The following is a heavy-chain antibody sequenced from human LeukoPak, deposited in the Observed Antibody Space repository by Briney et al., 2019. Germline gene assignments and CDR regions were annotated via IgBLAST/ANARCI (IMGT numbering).Heavy chain of an antibody. J-gene: IGHJ6*03. V-gene: IGHV1-18*01. CDR2: ISPYNGNT. CDR1: GYTFTKYG. CDR3: ARWAQPYHYYYMDV. Sequence: ASVKVSCKASGYTFTKYGINWVRQAPGQGLEWMGWISPYNGNTKYAQNLQGRVTMTTDTSTSTAYMELRSLRSDDTAVYYCARWAQPYHYYYMDVWGKGTTVTISS.